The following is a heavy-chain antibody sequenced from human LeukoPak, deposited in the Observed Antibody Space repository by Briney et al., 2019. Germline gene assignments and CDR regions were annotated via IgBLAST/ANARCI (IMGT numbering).Heavy chain of an antibody. J-gene: IGHJ3*02. D-gene: IGHD3-16*02. CDR3: VSGNDPDSTWENYRLDAFDI. Sequence: GGSLRLSCAASGYTFSHYSVNWVRQAPGKGLELGSSISSTIDDIYYADSVKGLFTISRDNTKSSLYLQMNSLRAEDTAVYYCVSGNDPDSTWENYRLDAFDIWGQGTTVIVSS. CDR2: ISSTIDDI. V-gene: IGHV3-21*01. CDR1: GYTFSHYS.